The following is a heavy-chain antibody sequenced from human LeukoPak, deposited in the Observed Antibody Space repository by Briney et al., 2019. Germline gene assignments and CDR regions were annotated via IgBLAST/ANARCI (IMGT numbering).Heavy chain of an antibody. CDR2: LTSDTRTI. CDR1: GFPFNIWS. CDR3: ARPRDWYLDN. J-gene: IGHJ4*02. V-gene: IGHV3-48*01. D-gene: IGHD3-9*01. Sequence: GGSLRLSCAASGFPFNIWSMNWVRQAPGKGLEWIAYLTSDTRTIRYADSVKGRFTISRDNDANSLFLQMNSLRADDTAIYYCARPRDWYLDNWGQGRLVTVSS.